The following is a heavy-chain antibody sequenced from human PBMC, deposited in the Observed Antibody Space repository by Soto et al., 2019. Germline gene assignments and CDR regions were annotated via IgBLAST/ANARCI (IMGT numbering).Heavy chain of an antibody. Sequence: GSLRLSCAASEFTFSNYAMSWVRQAPGKGLEWVSAISYGGGTTYYADSVKGRFTISRDNSKNTLYLQMNSLRAEDTAVYYCAKNPGYYYDSAGYHFDYWGQGTLVTVSS. J-gene: IGHJ4*02. D-gene: IGHD3-22*01. V-gene: IGHV3-23*01. CDR2: ISYGGGTT. CDR1: EFTFSNYA. CDR3: AKNPGYYYDSAGYHFDY.